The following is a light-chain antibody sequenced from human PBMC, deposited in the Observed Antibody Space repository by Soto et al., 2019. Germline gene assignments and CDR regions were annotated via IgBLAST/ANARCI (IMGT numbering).Light chain of an antibody. CDR3: SSYTSSGTYV. J-gene: IGLJ1*01. CDR1: SSDVGGYNY. Sequence: QSALTQPASVSGSPGQSIPISCTGTSSDVGGYNYVSWYQQHPGKAPKLMIYDVSNRPSGVSNRFSGSKSGNTASLTISGLQAEDEADYYCSSYTSSGTYVFGTGTKVTVL. V-gene: IGLV2-14*01. CDR2: DVS.